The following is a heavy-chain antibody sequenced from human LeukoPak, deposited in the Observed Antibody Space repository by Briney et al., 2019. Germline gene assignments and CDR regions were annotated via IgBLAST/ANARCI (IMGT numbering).Heavy chain of an antibody. CDR3: ARESVFGELVPRDLYPDYYYYGMDV. D-gene: IGHD3-10*02. CDR2: INPNSGGT. V-gene: IGHV1-2*02. J-gene: IGHJ6*02. CDR1: GYTFSGYY. Sequence: ASVKVSCKASGYTFSGYYFHWVRQAPGQGLEWMGWINPNSGGTNYAQKFQGRVTMTRDTSISTDYMELSRLRSDDTAVYYCARESVFGELVPRDLYPDYYYYGMDVWGQGTTVTVSS.